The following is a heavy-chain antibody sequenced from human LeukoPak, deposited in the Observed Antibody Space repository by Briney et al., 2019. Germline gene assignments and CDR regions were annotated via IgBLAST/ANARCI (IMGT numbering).Heavy chain of an antibody. J-gene: IGHJ4*02. CDR1: GFTFSTSW. CDR2: IKGDGSVQ. CDR3: ARATQQWLVKLDY. V-gene: IGHV3-7*05. Sequence: GGSLRLSCVASGFTFSTSWMNWVRQAPGKGLEWVANIKGDGSVQSYVDSVKGRFTISRDNAKNSLYLQMNSLRAEDTAVYYCARATQQWLVKLDYWGQGILVTVSS. D-gene: IGHD6-19*01.